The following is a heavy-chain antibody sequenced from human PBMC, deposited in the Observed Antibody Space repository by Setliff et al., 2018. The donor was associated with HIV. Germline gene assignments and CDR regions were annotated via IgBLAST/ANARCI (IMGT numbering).Heavy chain of an antibody. Sequence: KPSETLSLTCTVSGGSISSYYWSWIRQPPGKGLEWIGYIYYSGSTNYNPSLKSRVTISVDTSKNQFSLKLSSVTAADTAVYYCARAVDYYNFWSGYYTPYYYYYMDVWGKGTTVTVSS. J-gene: IGHJ6*03. CDR2: IYYSGST. V-gene: IGHV4-59*08. CDR1: GGSISSYY. D-gene: IGHD3-3*01. CDR3: ARAVDYYNFWSGYYTPYYYYYMDV.